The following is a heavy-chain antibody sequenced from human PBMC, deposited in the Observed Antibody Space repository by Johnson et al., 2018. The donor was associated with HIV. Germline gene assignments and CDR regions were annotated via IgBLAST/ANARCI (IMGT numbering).Heavy chain of an antibody. CDR2: MSLDGSKK. CDR1: GFSFSSYA. V-gene: IGHV3-30*04. D-gene: IGHD3-3*01. Sequence: QVQLVESGGGVVQPGRSLRLSCAASGFSFSSYAMHWVRQAPGKGLEWVALMSLDGSKKYYADSVKGRFTISRDNSKHTLYVQMNSLRTEDKAVYYCARKGRGVQVTMGVLEYSGGLDIGGKGTMVTASS. J-gene: IGHJ3*02. CDR3: ARKGRGVQVTMGVLEYSGGLDI.